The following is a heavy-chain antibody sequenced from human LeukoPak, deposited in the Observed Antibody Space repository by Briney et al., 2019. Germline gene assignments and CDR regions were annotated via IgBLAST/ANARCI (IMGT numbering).Heavy chain of an antibody. J-gene: IGHJ3*02. CDR1: GGTLSSYA. V-gene: IGHV1-69*13. D-gene: IGHD6-19*01. CDR2: IIPIFGTA. Sequence: SVKVSCKASGGTLSSYAISWVRQAPGQGLEWMGGIIPIFGTANYAQKFQGRVTITADESTSTAYMELSSLRSEDTAVYYCARRWYSSGWYGAFDIWGQGTMVTVSS. CDR3: ARRWYSSGWYGAFDI.